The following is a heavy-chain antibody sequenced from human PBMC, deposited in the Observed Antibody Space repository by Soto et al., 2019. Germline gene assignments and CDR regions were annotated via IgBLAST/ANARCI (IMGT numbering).Heavy chain of an antibody. D-gene: IGHD5-12*01. CDR2: IYHSGST. CDR3: ARDLEGDGYDYYFDY. J-gene: IGHJ4*02. V-gene: IGHV4-4*02. Sequence: SETLSLTCAVSGGSISSSNWWSWVRQPPGKGLEWIGEIYHSGSTNYNPSLKSRVTISVDKSKNQFSLKLSSVTAADTAVYYCARDLEGDGYDYYFDYWGQGTLVTVSS. CDR1: GGSISSSNW.